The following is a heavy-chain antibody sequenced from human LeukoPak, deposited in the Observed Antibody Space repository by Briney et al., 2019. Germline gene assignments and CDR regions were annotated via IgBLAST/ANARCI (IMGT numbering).Heavy chain of an antibody. CDR1: GFTFSSYG. D-gene: IGHD2-21*02. CDR3: AKDSGDSQNWYFDL. Sequence: GGSLRLSCAASGFTFSSYGMHWVRQAPGKGLEWVAVISYDGSNKYYADSVKGRFTISRDNSKNTLYLQMNSLRAEDTAVYYCAKDSGDSQNWYFDLWGRGTLVTVSS. CDR2: ISYDGSNK. V-gene: IGHV3-30*18. J-gene: IGHJ2*01.